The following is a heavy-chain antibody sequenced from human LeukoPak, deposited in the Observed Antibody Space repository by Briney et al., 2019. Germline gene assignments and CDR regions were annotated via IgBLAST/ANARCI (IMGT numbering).Heavy chain of an antibody. V-gene: IGHV3-74*01. CDR3: AELGITMIGGV. Sequence: PGGSLRLSCGASGFTFSNYWMHWVRQAPGKGLEWVSRIERDGTGPTYADSVKGRFTISRDNAKNSLYLQMNSLRAEDTAVYYCAELGITMIGGVWGKGTTVTISS. D-gene: IGHD3-10*02. CDR1: GFTFSNYW. J-gene: IGHJ6*04. CDR2: IERDGTGP.